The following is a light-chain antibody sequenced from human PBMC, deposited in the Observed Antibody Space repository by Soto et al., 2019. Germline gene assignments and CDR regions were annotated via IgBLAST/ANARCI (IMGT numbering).Light chain of an antibody. CDR3: QQRSSSSPYT. CDR1: QSISSW. Sequence: DIQMTQSPSTLSASVGDRVTITCRASQSISSWLAWYQQKPGKAPNLLIYKASTLGSGVPSRFSGGGSGTDFTLTISSLQPDDFATYYCQQRSSSSPYTFGQGTKLEIK. V-gene: IGKV1-5*03. CDR2: KAS. J-gene: IGKJ2*01.